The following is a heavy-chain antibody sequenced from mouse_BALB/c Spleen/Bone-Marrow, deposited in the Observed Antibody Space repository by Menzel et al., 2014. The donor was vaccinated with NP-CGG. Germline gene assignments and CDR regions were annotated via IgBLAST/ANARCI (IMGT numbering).Heavy chain of an antibody. CDR3: ARDMGGFLFGS. J-gene: IGHJ2*01. V-gene: IGHV7-3*02. CDR2: IRNKAYGYTT. CDR1: GFTFTDYY. Sequence: EVMLVESGGGLVQPGGSLRLSCATSGFTFTDYYMNWVRQPPGKALEWGAFIRNKAYGYTTEYSASVKGRFTISRDNSQSILYVQMNTLRAEDSTTYYCARDMGGFLFGSCGQGTTLAVS.